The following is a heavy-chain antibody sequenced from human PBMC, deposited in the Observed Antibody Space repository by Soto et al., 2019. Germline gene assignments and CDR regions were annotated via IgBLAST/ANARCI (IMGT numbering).Heavy chain of an antibody. J-gene: IGHJ4*02. CDR3: AKSSSGYYLDY. V-gene: IGHV3-43*01. D-gene: IGHD3-22*01. CDR1: GFTFDDYT. CDR2: IKWDGSIS. Sequence: VGSLRLSCAASGFTFDDYTMHWVRQAPGKGLEWVSIIKWDGSISYYADSVKGRFTISRDNSRNSLYLQMNSLRTEDTALYYCAKSSSGYYLDYWGQGTLVTVSS.